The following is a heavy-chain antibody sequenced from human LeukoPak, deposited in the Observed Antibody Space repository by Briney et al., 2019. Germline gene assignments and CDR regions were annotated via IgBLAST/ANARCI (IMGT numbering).Heavy chain of an antibody. D-gene: IGHD6-19*01. J-gene: IGHJ4*02. V-gene: IGHV6-1*01. CDR2: TYYFNSKWYN. CDR3: ARAPHGSGCDY. Sequence: SQTLSLTCAISGDSVSSNSATWIWLRQSPSRGLEWLGRTYYFNSKWYNDYGLSVRSRITVNPDTSTNQFSLQLNSVTPEDTAVYYCARAPHGSGCDYWSQGTLVTVSS. CDR1: GDSVSSNSAT.